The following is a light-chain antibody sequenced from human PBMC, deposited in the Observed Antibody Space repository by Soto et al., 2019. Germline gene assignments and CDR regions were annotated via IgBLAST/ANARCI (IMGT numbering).Light chain of an antibody. CDR1: QSVSSTF. J-gene: IGKJ1*01. CDR2: GVS. Sequence: EIVLTQSPGTLSLSPGERATLSCRASQSVSSTFVAWYQQKPGQAPRLLIYGVSKRATGIPDRFSGSGSGTDFTLTISRLEPEDFAVYFCGQFVSAPPRTFGQGTKVDIK. V-gene: IGKV3-20*01. CDR3: GQFVSAPPRT.